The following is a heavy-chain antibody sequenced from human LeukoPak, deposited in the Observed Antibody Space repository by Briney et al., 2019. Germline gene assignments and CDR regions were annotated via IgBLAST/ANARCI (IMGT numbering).Heavy chain of an antibody. CDR2: IIPIFGTA. J-gene: IGHJ4*02. V-gene: IGHV1-69*05. D-gene: IGHD3-22*01. Sequence: ASVKVSCKASGGTFSSYAISWVRQAPGQGLEWMGRIIPIFGTANYAQKFQGRVTITTDESTSTAYMELSGLRSEDTAVYYCAGGRAHYYDSSGYYRHLFDYWGQGTLVTVSS. CDR1: GGTFSSYA. CDR3: AGGRAHYYDSSGYYRHLFDY.